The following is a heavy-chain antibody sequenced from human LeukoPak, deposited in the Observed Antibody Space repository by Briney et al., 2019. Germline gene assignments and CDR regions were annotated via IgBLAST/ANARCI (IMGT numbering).Heavy chain of an antibody. Sequence: SETLSLTCTVSGGSISSGDYNWSWIRQPPGKGLEWIGYIYYSGSTYYNPSLKSRVTISVDTSKNQFSLKLSSVTAADTAVYYCARGPYCSSTSCYTNYYYYYYMDVWGKGTTVTVSS. D-gene: IGHD2-2*02. V-gene: IGHV4-30-4*08. J-gene: IGHJ6*03. CDR2: IYYSGST. CDR3: ARGPYCSSTSCYTNYYYYYYMDV. CDR1: GGSISSGDYN.